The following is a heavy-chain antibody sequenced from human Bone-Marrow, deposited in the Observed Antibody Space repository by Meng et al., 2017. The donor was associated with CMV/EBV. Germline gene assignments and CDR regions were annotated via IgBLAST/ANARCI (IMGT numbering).Heavy chain of an antibody. J-gene: IGHJ5*02. Sequence: SVKVSCKASGGTFSSYAISWVRQAPGQGLEWMGGIIPIFGTANYAQKFQGRVTITTDESTSTAYMELSSLRSDDTAVYYCARGLRYSSPYNWFDPWGQGTLVTVSS. CDR1: GGTFSSYA. V-gene: IGHV1-69*05. D-gene: IGHD6-6*01. CDR2: IIPIFGTA. CDR3: ARGLRYSSPYNWFDP.